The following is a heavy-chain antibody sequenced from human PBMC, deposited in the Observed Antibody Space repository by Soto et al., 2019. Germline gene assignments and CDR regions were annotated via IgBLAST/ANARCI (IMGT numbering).Heavy chain of an antibody. Sequence: GGSLRPSFAASGFTFSSYAMPGGRQAPGKGLEGVAVISYDGSNKYYAHSVKGRFTISRNNSKNTLYLQMNSLRAENTAVYYCERDIVVVPAAMLWPGHYCDYYGMDVWGQGTTVTVSS. D-gene: IGHD2-2*01. V-gene: IGHV3-30-3*01. J-gene: IGHJ6*02. CDR1: GFTFSSYA. CDR3: ERDIVVVPAAMLWPGHYCDYYGMDV. CDR2: ISYDGSNK.